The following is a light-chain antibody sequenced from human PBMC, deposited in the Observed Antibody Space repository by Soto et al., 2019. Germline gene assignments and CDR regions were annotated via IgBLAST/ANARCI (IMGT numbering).Light chain of an antibody. CDR1: QSISSW. CDR2: KAS. V-gene: IGKV1-5*03. Sequence: DIQITQSPSTLSASVGDRVTITCRASQSISSWLAWYQQKPGKAPKLLIYKASSIESGVPPRFSGRGSGTEFHLAISRLQPHDFATYYCEQYNSYSRTFGQGTKVQIK. CDR3: EQYNSYSRT. J-gene: IGKJ1*01.